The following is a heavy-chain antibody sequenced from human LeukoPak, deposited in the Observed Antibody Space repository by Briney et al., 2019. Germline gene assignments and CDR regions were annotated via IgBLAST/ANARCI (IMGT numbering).Heavy chain of an antibody. CDR2: INHSGST. CDR1: GGSFSGYY. J-gene: IGHJ4*02. CDR3: ARGQGSGSCLWLIDY. V-gene: IGHV4-34*01. Sequence: SSETLSLTCAVYGGSFSGYYWSWIRQPPGKGLEWIGEINHSGSTNYNPSLKSRVTISVDTSKNQFSLKLSSVTAADTAVYYCARGQGSGSCLWLIDYWGQGTLVTVSS. D-gene: IGHD2-15*01.